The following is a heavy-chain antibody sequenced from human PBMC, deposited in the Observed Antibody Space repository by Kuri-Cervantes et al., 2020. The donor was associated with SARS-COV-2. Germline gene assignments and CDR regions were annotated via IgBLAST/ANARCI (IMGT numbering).Heavy chain of an antibody. V-gene: IGHV4-61*01. CDR2: IYYSGST. D-gene: IGHD2-2*02. CDR3: ASAWGYCSSTSCYNAPYYYYGMDV. Sequence: SETLSLTCTVSGSSVSSGSYYWSWIRQPPGKELEWIGYIYYSGSTNYNPSLKSRVTISVDTSKNQFSLKLSSVTAADTAVYYCASAWGYCSSTSCYNAPYYYYGMDVCGQGTTATVSS. CDR1: GSSVSSGSYY. J-gene: IGHJ6*02.